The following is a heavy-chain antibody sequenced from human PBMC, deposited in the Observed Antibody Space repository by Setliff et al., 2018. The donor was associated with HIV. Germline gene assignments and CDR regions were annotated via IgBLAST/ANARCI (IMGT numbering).Heavy chain of an antibody. CDR3: TTKPPAADFQH. J-gene: IGHJ1*01. Sequence: GGSLRLSCAVSGFSLSDAWMSWLRQAPGKGLEWVGRIKNEGDGETTDYAAFVKGRFSISRDDSKNTLYLQMNSLKTEDTAIYYCTTKPPAADFQHWGQGTLVTVSS. V-gene: IGHV3-15*01. CDR1: GFSLSDAW. CDR2: IKNEGDGETT. D-gene: IGHD2-2*01.